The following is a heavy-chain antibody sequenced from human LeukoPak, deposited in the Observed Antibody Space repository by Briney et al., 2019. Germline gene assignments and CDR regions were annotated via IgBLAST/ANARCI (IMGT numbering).Heavy chain of an antibody. CDR1: GGSISSGGYS. V-gene: IGHV4-30-2*01. J-gene: IGHJ4*02. D-gene: IGHD3-10*01. CDR3: ARDRGTGYFDY. CDR2: IYHSGST. Sequence: SETLSLTCAVSGGSISSGGYSWSWIRQPPGKGLEWIGYIYHSGSTYYNPSLKSRVTISVDRSKNQFSLKLSSVTAADTAAYYCARDRGTGYFDYWGQGTLVTVSS.